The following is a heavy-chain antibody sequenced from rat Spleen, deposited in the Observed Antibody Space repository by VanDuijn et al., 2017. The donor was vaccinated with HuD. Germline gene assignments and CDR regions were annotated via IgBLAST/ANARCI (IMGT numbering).Heavy chain of an antibody. D-gene: IGHD1-6*01. V-gene: IGHV2S8*01. CDR3: ARWKYTTDWFAF. Sequence: QVQLKESGPDLVQPAQTLSLTCTVPGFSLTSYGVSWVRQPPGKGLEWIAGISSGRNTYHNSVLRPRLSISRDTSKSQVFLKMNGLQTEDTAMYFCARWKYTTDWFAFWGQGTLVTVSS. CDR2: ISSGRNT. CDR1: GFSLTSYG. J-gene: IGHJ3*01.